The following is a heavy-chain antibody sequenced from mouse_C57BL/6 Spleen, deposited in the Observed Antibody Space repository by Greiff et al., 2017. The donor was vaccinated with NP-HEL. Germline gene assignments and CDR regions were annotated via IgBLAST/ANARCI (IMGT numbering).Heavy chain of an antibody. CDR1: GFTFSDYY. Sequence: EVKLVESEGGLVQPGSSMKLSCTASGFTFSDYYMAWVRQVPEKGLEWVANINYDGSSTYYLDSLQSRFIISRDNAKNILYLQMSSLKSEDPATYYCERICYYDCDAGFAYWSQGTLVTVSA. J-gene: IGHJ3*01. CDR3: ERICYYDCDAGFAY. D-gene: IGHD2-4*01. V-gene: IGHV5-16*01. CDR2: INYDGSST.